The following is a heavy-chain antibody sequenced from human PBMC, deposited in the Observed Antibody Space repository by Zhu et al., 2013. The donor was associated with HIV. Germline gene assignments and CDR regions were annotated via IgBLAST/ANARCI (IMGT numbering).Heavy chain of an antibody. V-gene: IGHV1-18*01. CDR3: ARGTYGDY. J-gene: IGHJ4*03. CDR1: GYTLSTYG. Sequence: QVQLVQSGAEVKKPGASVKVSCKASGYTLSTYGINWVRQAPGQGLEWVGWISAYNGTRKYAQRLQGRITVTTDTSTSTAYMELRSLRSDDSAVYFCARGTYGDYWGPGNPWSPSPQ. CDR2: ISAYNGTR. D-gene: IGHD4-17*01.